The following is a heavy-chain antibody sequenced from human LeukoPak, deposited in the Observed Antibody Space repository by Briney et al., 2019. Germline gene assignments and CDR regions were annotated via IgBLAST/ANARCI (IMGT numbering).Heavy chain of an antibody. CDR3: ARGTYYYDSSGYSGTDY. D-gene: IGHD3-22*01. Sequence: GASVKVSCKASGYTFISYGITWVRQAPGQGLEWMGWISPYTTKTNYAQSLQGRVTMTTDISTGTAYMELRSLRSDDTAVYYCARGTYYYDSSGYSGTDYWGQGTLVTVSS. CDR1: GYTFISYG. CDR2: ISPYTTKT. V-gene: IGHV1-18*01. J-gene: IGHJ4*02.